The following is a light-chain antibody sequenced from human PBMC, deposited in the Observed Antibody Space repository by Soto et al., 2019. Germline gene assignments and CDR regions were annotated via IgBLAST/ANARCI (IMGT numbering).Light chain of an antibody. V-gene: IGKV3-20*01. Sequence: EIVLTQSPGTLSLSPGERATLSCRASQSVSSSFLAWFQQKPGQAPRLLIYGASSRATGIPDRFSGSGSGTDFTLTIRRLEPEDFAVYYYQQYSSSPITFGQGTRLEIK. CDR1: QSVSSSF. CDR2: GAS. J-gene: IGKJ5*01. CDR3: QQYSSSPIT.